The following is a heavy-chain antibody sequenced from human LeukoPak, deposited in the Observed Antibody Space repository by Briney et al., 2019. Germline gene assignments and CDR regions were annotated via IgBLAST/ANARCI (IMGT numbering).Heavy chain of an antibody. Sequence: SETLSLTCTVSGGSISSSSYYWGWIRQPPGKGLEWVGSIYHSGSTYHNPSLKSRVTISVDTSKNQFSLKLRSVTAADTAVYYCARPTARLGWFDPWGQGTLVTVSS. CDR1: GGSISSSSYY. CDR2: IYHSGST. J-gene: IGHJ5*02. CDR3: ARPTARLGWFDP. D-gene: IGHD6-6*01. V-gene: IGHV4-39*07.